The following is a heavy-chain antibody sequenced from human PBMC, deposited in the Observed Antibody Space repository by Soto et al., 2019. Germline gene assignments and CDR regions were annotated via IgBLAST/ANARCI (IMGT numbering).Heavy chain of an antibody. V-gene: IGHV4-31*03. CDR1: GGSISSGGYY. J-gene: IGHJ4*02. CDR2: IYYSGST. CDR3: ARDATNYGDSVDYFDY. D-gene: IGHD4-17*01. Sequence: SETLSLTCTVSGGSISSGGYYWSWIRQHPGKGLEWIGYIYYSGSTYYKQSLKNRVNISVDTSKKQISLKLRSVTAADTAVYYCARDATNYGDSVDYFDYWGQGTLVTVSS.